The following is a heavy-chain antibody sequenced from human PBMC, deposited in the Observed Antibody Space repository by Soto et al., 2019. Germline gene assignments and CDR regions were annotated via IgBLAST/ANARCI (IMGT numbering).Heavy chain of an antibody. J-gene: IGHJ5*02. Sequence: QVQLVQSGAEVKKPGSKMKVSCKASRGTFSSYAISWVRQAPGQGLEWMGGIIPIFGTANYAQKFQGRVTITADESTSTAYMELSSLRSADTAVYYCARDWSKQLRFDPWGQGTLVTVSS. V-gene: IGHV1-69*12. CDR1: RGTFSSYA. CDR3: ARDWSKQLRFDP. D-gene: IGHD6-6*01. CDR2: IIPIFGTA.